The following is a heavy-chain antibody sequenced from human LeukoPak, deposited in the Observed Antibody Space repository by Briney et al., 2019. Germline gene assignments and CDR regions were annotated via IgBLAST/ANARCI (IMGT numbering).Heavy chain of an antibody. V-gene: IGHV4-59*01. D-gene: IGHD3-3*01. CDR2: IYYSGST. CDR3: ARGDYDFWSGYYALDY. CDR1: GGSISSYY. J-gene: IGHJ4*02. Sequence: SETLSLTCTVSGGSISSYYWSWIRQPPGKGLEWIGYIYYSGSTNYNPSLKSRVTISVDTSKNQFSRKLSSVTAADTAVYYCARGDYDFWSGYYALDYWGQGTLVTVSS.